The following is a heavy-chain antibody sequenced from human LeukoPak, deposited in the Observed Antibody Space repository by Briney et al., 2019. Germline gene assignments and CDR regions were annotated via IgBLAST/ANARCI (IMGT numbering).Heavy chain of an antibody. J-gene: IGHJ6*02. Sequence: GGSLRLSCAASGFTFSSYDMHWVRQATGIGLEWVSAIGTAGDTYYPGSVKGRFTISRENAKNSLYLQMNSLRAGDTAVYYCARAQGYYGMDVWGQGTTVTVSS. CDR3: ARAQGYYGMDV. CDR2: IGTAGDT. CDR1: GFTFSSYD. V-gene: IGHV3-13*01.